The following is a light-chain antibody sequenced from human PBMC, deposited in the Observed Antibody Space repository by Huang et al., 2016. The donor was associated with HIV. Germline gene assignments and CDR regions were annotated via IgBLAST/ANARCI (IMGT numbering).Light chain of an antibody. J-gene: IGKJ1*01. V-gene: IGKV3-15*01. CDR2: GES. CDR1: QRVGSS. CDR3: QQYNKWPPGA. Sequence: EVVMTKSPGTLSVSLGERATLSCRARQRVGSSLAWYQQKHGQAPRLLIYGESNRATGIPARFSGSGSGTEFTLTISSLQSEDFAVYYCQQYNKWPPGAFGQGTKVEIK.